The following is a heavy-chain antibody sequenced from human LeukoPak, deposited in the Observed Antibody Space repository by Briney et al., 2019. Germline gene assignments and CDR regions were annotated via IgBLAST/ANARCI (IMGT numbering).Heavy chain of an antibody. CDR3: ARESNEGYYDSSGYYYYRPFDY. J-gene: IGHJ4*02. D-gene: IGHD3-22*01. CDR2: ISSSSSTI. CDR1: GFPFSGYS. V-gene: IGHV3-48*04. Sequence: GGSLRLSCAASGFPFSGYSMNWVRQAPGKGLEWVSYISSSSSTIYYADSVRGRFTISRDNAKNSLYLQMNSLRAEDTAVYYCARESNEGYYDSSGYYYYRPFDYWGQGTLVTVSS.